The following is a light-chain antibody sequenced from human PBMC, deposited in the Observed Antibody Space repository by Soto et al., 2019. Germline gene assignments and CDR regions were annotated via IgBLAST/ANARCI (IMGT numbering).Light chain of an antibody. V-gene: IGKV3-15*01. CDR2: GAS. Sequence: EIVMTQSPATLSVSPGERATLSCRASQSVSSPLAWYQQKPGQAPRLLIYGASTIATGIPARFSGTGSVTEFTLTISSLQSEDSAVYFCQQYNEWPISFVGGTKVEMK. CDR3: QQYNEWPIS. CDR1: QSVSSP. J-gene: IGKJ4*01.